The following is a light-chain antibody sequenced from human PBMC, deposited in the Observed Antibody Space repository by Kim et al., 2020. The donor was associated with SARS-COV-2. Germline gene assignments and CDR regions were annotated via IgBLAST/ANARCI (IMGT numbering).Light chain of an antibody. Sequence: PGHSITNSCTETSSDVGNYNYVSGYQQHPGKGPKFVIYVIAKRPSVVSDRFSGSKSGNTASLTISGLQAEDEADYYCSSYTSISTLFAEGTQLTVL. CDR2: VIA. CDR3: SSYTSISTL. J-gene: IGLJ3*02. CDR1: SSDVGNYNY. V-gene: IGLV2-14*03.